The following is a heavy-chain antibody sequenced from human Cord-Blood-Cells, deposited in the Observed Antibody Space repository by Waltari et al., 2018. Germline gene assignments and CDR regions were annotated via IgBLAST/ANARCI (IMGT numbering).Heavy chain of an antibody. Sequence: QVQLVQSGAEVKKPGASVKVSCKASGYTFTSYGISWVRQAPGQGLEWMGWISAYNGNPNYAQKIQGRVTMTTDTSTSTAYMELRSLRSDDTAVYYCARSCSSTSCYYYYYYGMDVWGQGTTVTVSS. D-gene: IGHD2-2*01. V-gene: IGHV1-18*01. CDR2: ISAYNGNP. J-gene: IGHJ6*02. CDR3: ARSCSSTSCYYYYYYGMDV. CDR1: GYTFTSYG.